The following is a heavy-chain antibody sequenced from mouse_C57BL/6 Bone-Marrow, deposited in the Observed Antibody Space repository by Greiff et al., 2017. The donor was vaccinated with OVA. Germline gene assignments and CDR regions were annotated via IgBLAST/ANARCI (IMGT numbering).Heavy chain of an antibody. Sequence: QVQLQQSGPELVKPGASVKISCKASGYAFSSSWMNWVKQRPGKGLEWIGRIYPGDGDTNYNGKFKGKATLTVDKPSSTAYMQLSSLTSEDAAVYFCARDHYGSSPWFAYWGQGTLVTVSA. CDR3: ARDHYGSSPWFAY. J-gene: IGHJ3*01. CDR2: IYPGDGDT. D-gene: IGHD1-1*01. CDR1: GYAFSSSW. V-gene: IGHV1-82*01.